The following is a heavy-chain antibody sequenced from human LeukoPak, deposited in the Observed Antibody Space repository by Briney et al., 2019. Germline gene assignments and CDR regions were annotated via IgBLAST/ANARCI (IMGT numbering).Heavy chain of an antibody. CDR1: GFTFSNAC. D-gene: IGHD6-13*01. J-gene: IGHJ6*02. CDR2: NKSKTDGGTT. V-gene: IGHV3-15*07. Sequence: GGTLRLSCAVSGFTFSNACMNWGCQAPPKGLEWVGRNKSKTDGGTTDYAAPVKGRFTISRDDSKNPLYLQMNSLITEDTAVCYCTTRRAAAGYYCYYGRDVWAQGARVSVSS. CDR3: TTRRAAAGYYCYYGRDV.